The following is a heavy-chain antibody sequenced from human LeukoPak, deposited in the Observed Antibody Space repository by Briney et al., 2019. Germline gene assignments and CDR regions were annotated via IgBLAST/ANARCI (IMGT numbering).Heavy chain of an antibody. CDR1: GGSISSISSNNYH. CDR2: IYYSGST. V-gene: IGHV4-39*07. D-gene: IGHD6-19*01. CDR3: ARVLSSGWTPYYYYYGMDA. Sequence: SETLSPTCIVSGGSISSISSNNYHWGWIRQPPGKGLEWIGSIYYSGSTYYNPSLKSRVTISVDTSKNQFSLKLSSVTAADTAVYYCARVLSSGWTPYYYYYGMDAWGQGTTVTVSS. J-gene: IGHJ6*02.